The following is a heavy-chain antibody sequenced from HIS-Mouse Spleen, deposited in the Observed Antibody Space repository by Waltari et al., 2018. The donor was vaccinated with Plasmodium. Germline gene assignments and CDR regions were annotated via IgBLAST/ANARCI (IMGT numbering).Heavy chain of an antibody. D-gene: IGHD3-3*01. V-gene: IGHV3-74*01. CDR2: INSDGSST. Sequence: EVQLVESGGGLVQPGGSLRLACSASGFTFSSYWMHWVRQAQGKGLGWVSRINSDGSSTSYADSVKGRFTISRDNAKNTLYLQMNSLRAEDTAVYYCARVGDFWSGYCNDYWGQGTLVTVSS. CDR3: ARVGDFWSGYCNDY. J-gene: IGHJ4*02. CDR1: GFTFSSYW.